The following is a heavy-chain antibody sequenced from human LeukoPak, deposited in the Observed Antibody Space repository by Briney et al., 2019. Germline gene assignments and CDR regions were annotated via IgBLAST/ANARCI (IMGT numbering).Heavy chain of an antibody. D-gene: IGHD3-22*01. CDR2: IYYSGNT. CDR1: GGSISSSSYY. V-gene: IGHV4-39*07. Sequence: SETLSLTYTVSGGSISSSSYYWGWIRQPPGKGLEWIGNIYYSGNTHYNPSLKSRVSISVDTSKNQFSLKLSSVTAADTAVYYCARAPYYYDSSGHSYYYYMDVWGKGTTVTVSS. CDR3: ARAPYYYDSSGHSYYYYMDV. J-gene: IGHJ6*03.